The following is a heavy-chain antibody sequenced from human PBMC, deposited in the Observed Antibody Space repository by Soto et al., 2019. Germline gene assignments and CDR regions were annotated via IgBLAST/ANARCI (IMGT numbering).Heavy chain of an antibody. CDR3: AKDLLIAVAAPFYFDY. J-gene: IGHJ4*02. CDR1: GFTFSSYG. CDR2: ISYDGSNK. D-gene: IGHD6-19*01. V-gene: IGHV3-30*18. Sequence: GGSLRLSCAASGFTFSSYGMHWVRQAPGKGLEWVAVISYDGSNKYYADSVKGRFTISRDNSKNTLYLQMNSLRAEDTAVYYCAKDLLIAVAAPFYFDYWGQGTLVTVSS.